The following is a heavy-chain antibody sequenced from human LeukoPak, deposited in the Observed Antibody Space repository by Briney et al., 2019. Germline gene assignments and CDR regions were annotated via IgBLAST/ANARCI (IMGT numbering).Heavy chain of an antibody. J-gene: IGHJ4*02. CDR1: GFTFSSYA. D-gene: IGHD4-17*01. V-gene: IGHV3-30-3*01. Sequence: GGSLRLSCAASGFTFSSYAMHWDRQAPGKGLEWVAVISYDGSNKYYADSVKGRFTISRDNSKNTLYLQMNSLRAEDTAVYYCARDENYGFDYWGQGTLVTVSS. CDR3: ARDENYGFDY. CDR2: ISYDGSNK.